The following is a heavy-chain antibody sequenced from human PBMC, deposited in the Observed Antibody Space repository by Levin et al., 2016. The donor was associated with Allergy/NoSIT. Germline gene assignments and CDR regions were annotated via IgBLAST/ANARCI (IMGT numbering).Heavy chain of an antibody. J-gene: IGHJ4*02. D-gene: IGHD6-13*01. V-gene: IGHV1-3*01. CDR1: GYTFTSYA. Sequence: ASVKVSCKASGYTFTSYAMHWVRQAPGQRLEWMGWINAGNGNTKYSQKFQGRVTITRDTSASTAYMELSSLRSEDTAVYYCARRQQQQNSFDYWGQGTLVTVSS. CDR3: ARRQQQQNSFDY. CDR2: INAGNGNT.